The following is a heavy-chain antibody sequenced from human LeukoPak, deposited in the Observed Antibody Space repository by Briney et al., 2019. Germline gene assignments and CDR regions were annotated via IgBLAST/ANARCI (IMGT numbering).Heavy chain of an antibody. CDR2: ISGSGGST. J-gene: IGHJ4*02. Sequence: GGSLRLSCAASGFTFSSYAMSWVRQAPGKGLEWVSAISGSGGSTYYADSVKGRFTISRDNSKNTLYLQMNSLRAEDTAVYYCAKDRELLWFGELLPFDYWGQGTLVTVSS. CDR3: AKDRELLWFGELLPFDY. D-gene: IGHD3-10*01. V-gene: IGHV3-23*01. CDR1: GFTFSSYA.